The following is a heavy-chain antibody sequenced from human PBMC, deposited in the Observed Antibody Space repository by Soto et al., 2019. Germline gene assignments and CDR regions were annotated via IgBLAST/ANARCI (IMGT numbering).Heavy chain of an antibody. V-gene: IGHV3-23*01. D-gene: IGHD4-17*01. CDR1: GFPFISYD. J-gene: IGHJ4*02. Sequence: EVQVLESGGGLVQPGGPLRLSLEASGFPFISYDMNWFRQPQGKGLEWVSGISASGDSTHYADSVKGRFTISRDNSKNTLYLQMNCLRAEDTAVYYCAKEPTATVNCDFWGQGTLVTVSS. CDR2: ISASGDST. CDR3: AKEPTATVNCDF.